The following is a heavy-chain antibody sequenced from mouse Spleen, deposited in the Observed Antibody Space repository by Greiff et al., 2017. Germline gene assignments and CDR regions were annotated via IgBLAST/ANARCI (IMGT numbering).Heavy chain of an antibody. CDR3: ARYYYGMGY. Sequence: VQLQQSGAELVKPGASVKLSCKASGYTFTSYWMHWVKQRPGQGLEWIGEIDPSDSYTNYNQKFKGKATLTVDKSSSTAYMQLSSLTSEDSAVYYCARYYYGMGYWGQGTTLTVSS. CDR2: IDPSDSYT. D-gene: IGHD1-1*01. CDR1: GYTFTSYW. V-gene: IGHV1-69*02. J-gene: IGHJ2*01.